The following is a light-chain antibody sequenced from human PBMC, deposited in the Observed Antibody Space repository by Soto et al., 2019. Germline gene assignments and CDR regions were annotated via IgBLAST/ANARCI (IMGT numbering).Light chain of an antibody. CDR2: DVS. CDR3: CSYTTSNTRQIV. V-gene: IGLV2-14*01. Sequence: QSVLTQPASVSGSPGQSITISCTGTSSDVGGYTYVSWYQQHPGKAPKFMIYDVSNRPSGVSNRFSGSKSGNTASLTISGLQAEDEADDYCCSYTTSNTRQIVFGTGTKLTVL. J-gene: IGLJ1*01. CDR1: SSDVGGYTY.